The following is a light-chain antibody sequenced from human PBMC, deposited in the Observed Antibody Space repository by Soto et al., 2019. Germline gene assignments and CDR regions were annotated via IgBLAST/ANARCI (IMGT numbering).Light chain of an antibody. J-gene: IGKJ4*01. CDR3: QKGDSSPLT. CDR2: GSY. CDR1: QTIYNF. Sequence: DIQMTQSPSSMSASVGGRGNFTCRASQTIYNFLNWYQQRPGKAPKLLIYGSYSLQSGVPSRFSGSGSGTDFSLTISSMQPEDFATYYCQKGDSSPLTFGGGTKVDIK. V-gene: IGKV1-39*01.